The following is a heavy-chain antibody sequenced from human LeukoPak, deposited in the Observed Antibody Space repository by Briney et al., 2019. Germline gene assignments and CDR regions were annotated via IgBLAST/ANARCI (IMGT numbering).Heavy chain of an antibody. CDR2: SSSSGSAI. CDR3: ARRRDFIDY. J-gene: IGHJ4*02. D-gene: IGHD3/OR15-3a*01. V-gene: IGHV3-11*01. CDR1: GFTLSDYY. Sequence: GGSLRLSCAASGFTLSDYYMSWIRQAPGKGLEWVSYSSSSGSAIYYADSVKGRFAISRDNAKNSLYLQMNSLRAEDTAVYYCARRRDFIDYWGQGTLVTVSS.